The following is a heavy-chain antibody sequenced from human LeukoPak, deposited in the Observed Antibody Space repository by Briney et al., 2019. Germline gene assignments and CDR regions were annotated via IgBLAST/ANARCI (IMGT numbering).Heavy chain of an antibody. CDR3: ARGMMTTVTLDY. CDR1: GFTFSSYR. D-gene: IGHD4-17*01. V-gene: IGHV3-7*01. J-gene: IGHJ4*02. Sequence: GGSLRLSCAASGFTFSSYRMSWVRQAPGKGLEWVANIKQDGSEKYYVDSVKGRFTISRDNAKNSLYLQMNSLRAEDTAVYYCARGMMTTVTLDYWGQGTLVTVSS. CDR2: IKQDGSEK.